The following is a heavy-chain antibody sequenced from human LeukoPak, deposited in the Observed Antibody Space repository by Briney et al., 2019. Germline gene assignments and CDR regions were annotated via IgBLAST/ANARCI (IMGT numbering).Heavy chain of an antibody. CDR3: ARAYCSSTSCSPRGWFDP. Sequence: RASVKVSCKASGYTFTGYYMHWVRQAPGQGLEWMGRINSNSGGTNYAQKFQGRVTMTRDTSISTAYMELSRLRSDDTAVYYCARAYCSSTSCSPRGWFDPWGQGTLVTVSS. V-gene: IGHV1-2*06. CDR2: INSNSGGT. J-gene: IGHJ5*02. D-gene: IGHD2-2*01. CDR1: GYTFTGYY.